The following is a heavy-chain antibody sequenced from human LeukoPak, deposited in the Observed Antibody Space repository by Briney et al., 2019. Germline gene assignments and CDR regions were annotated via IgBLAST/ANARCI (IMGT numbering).Heavy chain of an antibody. Sequence: SQTLSLTCAVPGDSVSSNSAAWNWIRQSPSRGLEWLGRTYYRSKWYNDYAVSVKSRITINPDTSKNQFSLQLNSVTPEDTAVYYCARDPHLYDSSGLNWFDPWGQGTLVTVSS. V-gene: IGHV6-1*01. D-gene: IGHD3-22*01. CDR2: TYYRSKWYN. CDR3: ARDPHLYDSSGLNWFDP. CDR1: GDSVSSNSAA. J-gene: IGHJ5*02.